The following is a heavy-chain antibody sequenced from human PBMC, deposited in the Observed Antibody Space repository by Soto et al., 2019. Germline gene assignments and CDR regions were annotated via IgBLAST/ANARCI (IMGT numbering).Heavy chain of an antibody. J-gene: IGHJ6*02. V-gene: IGHV1-46*03. CDR2: INPSGGST. CDR1: GYTFTSYY. CDR3: ARVGGDFWSGLHSSPYGMDV. Sequence: ASVKVSCKASGYTFTSYYMHWVRQAPGQGLEWMGIINPSGGSTSYAQKFQGRVTMTRDTSTSTVYMELSSLRSEDTAVYYCARVGGDFWSGLHSSPYGMDVWGQGTTVTVSS. D-gene: IGHD3-3*01.